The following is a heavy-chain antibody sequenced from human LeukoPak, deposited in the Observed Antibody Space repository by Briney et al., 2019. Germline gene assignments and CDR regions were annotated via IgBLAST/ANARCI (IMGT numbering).Heavy chain of an antibody. J-gene: IGHJ6*03. Sequence: GGSLRLSCAASGFPFSSYGMHWVRQAPGKGLEWVAYIRYDGGVKYHADSVKGRFTISRDNSKNTLYLQMNSLRAEDTAVYYCAREQATVVTPYYYYYMDVWGKGTTVTVSS. CDR2: IRYDGGVK. CDR1: GFPFSSYG. CDR3: AREQATVVTPYYYYYMDV. V-gene: IGHV3-30*02. D-gene: IGHD4-23*01.